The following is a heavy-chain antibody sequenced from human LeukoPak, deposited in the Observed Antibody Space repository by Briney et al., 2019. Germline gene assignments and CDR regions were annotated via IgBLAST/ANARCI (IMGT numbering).Heavy chain of an antibody. Sequence: SETLSLTCTVSGGSISSSSYYWGWIRQPPGKGLEWIGSIYYSGSTYYNPSLKSRVTISVDTSKNQFSLKLSSVTAADTALYYCARGLAAHWAYWGQGTLVTVSS. V-gene: IGHV4-39*07. J-gene: IGHJ4*02. D-gene: IGHD6-13*01. CDR2: IYYSGST. CDR1: GGSISSSSYY. CDR3: ARGLAAHWAY.